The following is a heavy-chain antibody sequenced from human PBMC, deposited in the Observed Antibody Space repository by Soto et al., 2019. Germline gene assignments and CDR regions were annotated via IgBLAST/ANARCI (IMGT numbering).Heavy chain of an antibody. CDR1: GFTFSSYA. Sequence: GGSLRLSCAASGFTFSSYAMSWVHQAPGKGLEWVSAISGSGGSTYYADSVKGRFTISRDNSKNTLYLQMNSLRAEDTAVYYCAKPVTATILSYFDYWGQGTLVTVSS. V-gene: IGHV3-23*01. J-gene: IGHJ4*02. D-gene: IGHD5-12*01. CDR2: ISGSGGST. CDR3: AKPVTATILSYFDY.